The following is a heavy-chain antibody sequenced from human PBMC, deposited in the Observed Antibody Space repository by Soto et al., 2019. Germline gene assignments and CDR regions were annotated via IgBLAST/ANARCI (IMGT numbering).Heavy chain of an antibody. Sequence: ASVKVSCKASGYTFTSYAMHWVRQAPGQRLEWMGWINAGNGNTKYSQKFQGRVTITRDTSASTAYMELSSLRSEGTAVYYCALGPESSAIAYWGQGTLVTVSS. CDR1: GYTFTSYA. V-gene: IGHV1-3*01. CDR2: INAGNGNT. D-gene: IGHD6-6*01. J-gene: IGHJ4*02. CDR3: ALGPESSAIAY.